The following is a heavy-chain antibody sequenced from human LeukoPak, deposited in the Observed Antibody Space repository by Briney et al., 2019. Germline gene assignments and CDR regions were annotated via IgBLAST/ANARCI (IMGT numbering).Heavy chain of an antibody. V-gene: IGHV3-11*01. Sequence: GGSLRLSCAASGFPFNDYYMSWIRQAPGKGLEWLSYINIGGTNTHYADSVKGRFTISRDNAKKSLYLEMNNLRAEDTAVYYCATDGAGFDTWGQGVLVTVSS. J-gene: IGHJ5*02. CDR1: GFPFNDYY. CDR3: ATDGAGFDT. CDR2: INIGGTNT.